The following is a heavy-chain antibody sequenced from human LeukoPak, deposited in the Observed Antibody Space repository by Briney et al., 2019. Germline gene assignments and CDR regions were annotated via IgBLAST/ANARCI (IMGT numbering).Heavy chain of an antibody. D-gene: IGHD6-19*01. V-gene: IGHV4-59*01. CDR2: IYYSGST. J-gene: IGHJ5*02. Sequence: PSETLSLTCTVSGGSISSYYWSWIRQPPGKGLEWIGYIYYSGSTNYNPSLKSRVTISVDTSENQFSLKLSSVTAADTAVYYCAREAGLGAVNNWFDPWGQGTLVTVSS. CDR3: AREAGLGAVNNWFDP. CDR1: GGSISSYY.